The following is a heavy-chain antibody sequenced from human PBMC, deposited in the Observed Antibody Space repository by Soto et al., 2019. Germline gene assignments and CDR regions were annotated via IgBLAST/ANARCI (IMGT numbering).Heavy chain of an antibody. Sequence: SETLSLTCTVSGGSISSYYWSWIRQPPGKGLEWIGYIYYSGSTNYNPSLKRRVTISVDTSKTQFSLKLSSVAAADTALYYCARTRYCSGTSCYFDYWGQGTLVTVSS. CDR1: GGSISSYY. CDR3: ARTRYCSGTSCYFDY. CDR2: IYYSGST. V-gene: IGHV4-59*01. J-gene: IGHJ4*03. D-gene: IGHD2-2*01.